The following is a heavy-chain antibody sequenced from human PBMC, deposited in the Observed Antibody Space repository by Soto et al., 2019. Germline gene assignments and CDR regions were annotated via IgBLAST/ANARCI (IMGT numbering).Heavy chain of an antibody. V-gene: IGHV3-74*03. CDR1: GFTFSGNW. J-gene: IGHJ4*02. CDR2: INEDGSTT. CDR3: ARDVAGQVDY. D-gene: IGHD5-12*01. Sequence: EVQLVESGGGLVQPGGSLRLSCAASGFTFSGNWMHWVRQAPGKGLVWVSRINEDGSTTTYADSVKGRFTISRDNAENTVYLQMNRLRADDTAVYYCARDVAGQVDYWGQGTLVTVSS.